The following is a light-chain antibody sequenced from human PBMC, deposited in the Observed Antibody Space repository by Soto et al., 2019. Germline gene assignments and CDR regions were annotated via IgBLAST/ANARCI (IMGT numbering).Light chain of an antibody. CDR2: KAS. CDR1: QNINTW. Sequence: DIQMTQSPSTLSASVGDRVTSTCRARQNINTWLAWYQQKPGEPPKLLIFKASRLQSGVPSRFSGGGSGTRLTLTISGLQTDDFATYYRQQSSNYVWTFGQGTKVDI. J-gene: IGKJ1*01. CDR3: QQSSNYVWT. V-gene: IGKV1-5*03.